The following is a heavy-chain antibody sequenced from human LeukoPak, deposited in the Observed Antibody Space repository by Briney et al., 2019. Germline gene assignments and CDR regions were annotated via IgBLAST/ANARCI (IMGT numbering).Heavy chain of an antibody. CDR1: GYTFTSYD. CDR3: ARKFYSSSHYYYYYYMDV. Sequence: ASVKVSCKASGYTFTSYDINWVRQATGQGLEWMGWMNPNSGNTGYAQKFQGRVTMTRNTSISTAYMELSSLRSEDTAVYYCARKFYSSSHYYYYYYMDVWGKGTTVTVSS. CDR2: MNPNSGNT. D-gene: IGHD6-6*01. V-gene: IGHV1-8*01. J-gene: IGHJ6*03.